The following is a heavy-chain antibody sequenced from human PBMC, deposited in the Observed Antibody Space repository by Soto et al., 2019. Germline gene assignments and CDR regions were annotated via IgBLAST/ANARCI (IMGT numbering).Heavy chain of an antibody. Sequence: QVQLVESGGGVVQPGRSLRLSCAASGFTFSSYGMHWVRQAPGKGLEWVAVIWYDGSNKYYADSVKGRFTISRDNSKNTLYLQMNSLRAEDTAVYYCARETVPWYYYDSSGYYPSRYFDLWGRGTLVTVSS. V-gene: IGHV3-33*01. CDR2: IWYDGSNK. J-gene: IGHJ2*01. D-gene: IGHD3-22*01. CDR1: GFTFSSYG. CDR3: ARETVPWYYYDSSGYYPSRYFDL.